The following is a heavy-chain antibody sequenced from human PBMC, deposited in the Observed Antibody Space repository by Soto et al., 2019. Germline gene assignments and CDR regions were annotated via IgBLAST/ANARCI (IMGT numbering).Heavy chain of an antibody. D-gene: IGHD2-2*01. CDR3: ERSRRNMASLHWFDP. J-gene: IGHJ5*02. CDR2: IIPIFGTA. V-gene: IGHV1-69*13. Sequence: SAKLPCKAFVGTVSRYAISFVRQAPGQGLEWMGGIIPIFGTANYAQKLQGTVTITADESTSTASMELSSLRSEDTAVYSCERSRRNMASLHWFDPWGQGTLVTVSS. CDR1: VGTVSRYA.